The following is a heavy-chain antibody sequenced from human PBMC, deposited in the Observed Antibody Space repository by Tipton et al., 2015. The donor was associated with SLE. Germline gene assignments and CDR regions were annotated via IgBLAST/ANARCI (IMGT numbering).Heavy chain of an antibody. CDR1: GFTFSSYE. D-gene: IGHD4-17*01. J-gene: IGHJ4*02. CDR3: ARPYGVGYYFDY. Sequence: SLRLSCAASGFTFSSYEMNRVRQAPGKGLEWVSYISSSGSTIYYADSVKGRFTISRDNAKNSLYLQMNSLRAEDTAVYYCARPYGVGYYFDYWGQGTLVTVSS. V-gene: IGHV3-48*03. CDR2: ISSSGSTI.